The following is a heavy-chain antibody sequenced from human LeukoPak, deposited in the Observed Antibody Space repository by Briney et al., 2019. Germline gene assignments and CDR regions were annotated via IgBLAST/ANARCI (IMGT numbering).Heavy chain of an antibody. CDR2: INPNSGGT. J-gene: IGHJ4*02. D-gene: IGHD5-12*01. Sequence: ASVKVSCTASGYTFTGYYMHWVRQAPGQGLEWMGWINPNSGGTSYAQKFQGRVTMTRDTSISTAYMELSRLRSDDTAVYYCARVYNGYDWGGYFDYWGQGTLVTVSS. CDR3: ARVYNGYDWGGYFDY. CDR1: GYTFTGYY. V-gene: IGHV1-2*02.